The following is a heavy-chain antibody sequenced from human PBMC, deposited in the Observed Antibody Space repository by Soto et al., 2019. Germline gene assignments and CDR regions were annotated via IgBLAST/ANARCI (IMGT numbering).Heavy chain of an antibody. Sequence: GASVKVSCKASGYTFTGYYMHWVRQAPGQGLEWMGWMNPNSGNTGYAQKFQGRVTMTRNTSISTAYMELSSLRSEDTAVYYCARGVGGWYYFYAFDIWGQGTMVTVSS. D-gene: IGHD6-19*01. CDR3: ARGVGGWYYFYAFDI. V-gene: IGHV1-8*02. J-gene: IGHJ3*02. CDR2: MNPNSGNT. CDR1: GYTFTGYY.